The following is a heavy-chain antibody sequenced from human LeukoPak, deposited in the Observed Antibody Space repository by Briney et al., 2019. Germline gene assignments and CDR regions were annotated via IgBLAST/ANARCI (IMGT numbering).Heavy chain of an antibody. CDR2: ISGSGGGT. Sequence: GGSLRLSCAASGFTFSSYAMSWVRQAQGKGLDGVSAISGSGGGTYYADSVKGRFTISRDNSKNTLYLQMNSLRAEDTAVYYCAKGNVDIVATISYFDYWGQGTLVTVSS. J-gene: IGHJ4*02. D-gene: IGHD5-12*01. V-gene: IGHV3-23*01. CDR1: GFTFSSYA. CDR3: AKGNVDIVATISYFDY.